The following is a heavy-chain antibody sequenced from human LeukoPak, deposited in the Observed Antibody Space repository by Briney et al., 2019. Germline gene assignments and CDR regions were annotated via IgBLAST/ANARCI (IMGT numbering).Heavy chain of an antibody. CDR1: GFTVSSNS. J-gene: IGHJ3*02. Sequence: GGSLRLSCTVSGFTVSSNSMSWVRQAPGKGLEWVSLISWDGGSTYYADSVKGRFTISRDNSKNTLYLQMNSLRAEDTAVYYCAKDRNQNAFDIWGQGTMVTVPS. CDR3: AKDRNQNAFDI. V-gene: IGHV3-23*01. CDR2: ISWDGGST.